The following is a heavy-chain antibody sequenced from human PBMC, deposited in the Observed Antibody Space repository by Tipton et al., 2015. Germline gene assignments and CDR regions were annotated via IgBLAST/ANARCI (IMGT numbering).Heavy chain of an antibody. V-gene: IGHV4-39*01. D-gene: IGHD4-17*01. CDR1: GGSISSSSYY. J-gene: IGHJ5*02. Sequence: TLSLTWNVSGGSISSSSYYWGLIRQPPGKGLEWIGTIHHSGSTSYNPSLTSRVTISVDTSKNQFSLKLSSVTAADTAVYYCARHEAHDYGDTENWFDPWGQGTLVTVSS. CDR3: ARHEAHDYGDTENWFDP. CDR2: IHHSGST.